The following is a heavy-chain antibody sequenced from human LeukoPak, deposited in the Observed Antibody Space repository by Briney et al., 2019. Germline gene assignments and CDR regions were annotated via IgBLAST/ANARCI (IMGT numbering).Heavy chain of an antibody. CDR2: ISWNSGSI. CDR1: GFTFSSYA. Sequence: GGSLRLSCAASGFTFSSYAMSWVRQAPGKGLEWVSGISWNSGSIGYADSVKGRFTISRDNAKNSLYLQMNSLRAEDTALYYCAKDGAVAGPRWIDYWGQGTLVTVSS. D-gene: IGHD6-19*01. V-gene: IGHV3-9*01. J-gene: IGHJ4*02. CDR3: AKDGAVAGPRWIDY.